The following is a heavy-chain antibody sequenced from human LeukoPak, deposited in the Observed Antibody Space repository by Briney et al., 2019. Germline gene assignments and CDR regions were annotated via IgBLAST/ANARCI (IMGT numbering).Heavy chain of an antibody. CDR1: GFTFSNYW. V-gene: IGHV3-7*05. Sequence: PGGSLRLSCAASGFTFSNYWMIWVRQAPGKGLEWVGNIKQDGSEKRYADSVMGRFSISRDNAQTSLYLQMNSLRAEDTAVYYCARASDPWLQLTWGQGTLVTVSS. CDR3: ARASDPWLQLT. J-gene: IGHJ5*02. D-gene: IGHD5-24*01. CDR2: IKQDGSEK.